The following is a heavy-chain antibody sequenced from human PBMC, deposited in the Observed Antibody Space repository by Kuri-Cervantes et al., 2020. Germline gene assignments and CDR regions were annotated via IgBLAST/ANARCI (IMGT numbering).Heavy chain of an antibody. CDR2: ISSSGSTI. Sequence: GESLKISCAASGLTFSDYYMSWIRQAPGKGLEWVSYISSSGSTIYYADSVKGRFTISRDNAKNSLYLQMNSLRAEDTAVYYCATGGGSGSYALDYWGQGTLVTVSS. CDR1: GLTFSDYY. J-gene: IGHJ4*02. V-gene: IGHV3-11*04. CDR3: ATGGGSGSYALDY. D-gene: IGHD3-10*01.